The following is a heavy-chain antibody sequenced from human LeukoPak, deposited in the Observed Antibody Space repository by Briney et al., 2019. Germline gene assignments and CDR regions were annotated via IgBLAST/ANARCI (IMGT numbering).Heavy chain of an antibody. CDR2: ISGSDSTA. D-gene: IGHD1-1*01. V-gene: IGHV3-23*01. J-gene: IGHJ4*02. CDR1: GFTFSNYA. CDR3: AKHPYSWNDRPYYFEY. Sequence: GGSLRLSCAASGFTFSNYAMSWVRQAPGKGLEWVSAISGSDSTAYYADSVKGRFTISRDDSKNTLYLKMNSQRVEDTAIYYCAKHPYSWNDRPYYFEYWGQGTLVTVSS.